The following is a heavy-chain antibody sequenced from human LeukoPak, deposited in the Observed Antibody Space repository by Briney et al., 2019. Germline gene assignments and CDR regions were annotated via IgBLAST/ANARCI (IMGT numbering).Heavy chain of an antibody. V-gene: IGHV3-23*01. Sequence: GGSLRLSCAASGFTFSSYAMSWVRQAPGKGLEWVSAISGSGGSTYYADSVKGRFTISRDNSKNTLYLQMHSLSTEDTAVYYCTRHSDTYCSRANCYVDNFYGLDVWGQGTRVTVSS. CDR1: GFTFSSYA. CDR2: ISGSGGST. J-gene: IGHJ6*02. D-gene: IGHD2-2*01. CDR3: TRHSDTYCSRANCYVDNFYGLDV.